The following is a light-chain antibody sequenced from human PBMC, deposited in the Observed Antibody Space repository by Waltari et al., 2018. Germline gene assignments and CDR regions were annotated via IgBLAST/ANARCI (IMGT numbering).Light chain of an antibody. V-gene: IGKV4-1*01. CDR1: QNVNNK. Sequence: DVVVTQSPDSLAVSLGERATINCKSSQNVNNKLAWYQQKPGQPPNLLIYWASTRASGVPDRFSVSGSWTDFTLTISSLQADDVAVYYCQQYDNTPFTFGPGTKVDIK. J-gene: IGKJ3*01. CDR3: QQYDNTPFT. CDR2: WAS.